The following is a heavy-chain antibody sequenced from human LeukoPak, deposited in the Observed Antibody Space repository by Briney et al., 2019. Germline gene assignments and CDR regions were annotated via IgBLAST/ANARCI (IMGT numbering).Heavy chain of an antibody. CDR2: INHSGST. D-gene: IGHD2-8*01. CDR3: ARGIYNNGNMNDY. CDR1: GGSFSGYY. Sequence: SETLSLTCAVYGGSFSGYYWSWIRQPPGKGLEWIGEINHSGSTNYNPSLKSRVTISVDTSKNQFSLKLSSVTAADTALYYCARGIYNNGNMNDYWGQGTLVTVSS. J-gene: IGHJ4*02. V-gene: IGHV4-34*01.